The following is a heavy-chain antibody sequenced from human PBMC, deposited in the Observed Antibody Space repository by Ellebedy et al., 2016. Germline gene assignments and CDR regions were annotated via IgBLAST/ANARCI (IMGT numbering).Heavy chain of an antibody. CDR2: ISGGGGST. J-gene: IGHJ4*02. V-gene: IGHV3-23*01. CDR3: AKDWAKVIAVAGIGFDY. CDR1: GFTFSSYA. D-gene: IGHD6-19*01. Sequence: GGSLRLSXAASGFTFSSYAMSWVRQAPGKGLEWVSAISGGGGSTYYADSVKGRFTISRDNSKNTLYLQMNSLRAEDTAVYYCAKDWAKVIAVAGIGFDYWGQGTLVTVSS.